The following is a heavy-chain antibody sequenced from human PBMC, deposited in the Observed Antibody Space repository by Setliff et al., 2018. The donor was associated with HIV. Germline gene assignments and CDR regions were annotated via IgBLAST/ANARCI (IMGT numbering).Heavy chain of an antibody. CDR3: ARDGYYDSSGYYTYFDY. D-gene: IGHD3-22*01. V-gene: IGHV1-69*05. J-gene: IGHJ4*02. CDR1: GYSLSKCG. CDR2: IIPIFGTA. Sequence: SVKVSCKASGYSLSKCGISWVRQAPGQGLEWMGGIIPIFGTANYAQKFQGRVTITTDESTSTAYMELSSLRSEDTAVYYCARDGYYDSSGYYTYFDYWGQGTLVTVSS.